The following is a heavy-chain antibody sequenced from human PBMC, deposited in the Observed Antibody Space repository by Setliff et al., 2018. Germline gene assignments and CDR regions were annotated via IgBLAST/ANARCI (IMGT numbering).Heavy chain of an antibody. D-gene: IGHD1-1*01. Sequence: PSETLSLTCTVSGGSISSHYWNWIRQSTGKGLEWIGYLFHSGSTNHNPSLKSRVSISVDTSKHQLSLTLSSVTAADTAVYYCVREGYSEYFQDWGRGTLVTVS. J-gene: IGHJ1*01. CDR3: VREGYSEYFQD. CDR1: GGSISSHY. CDR2: LFHSGST. V-gene: IGHV4-59*11.